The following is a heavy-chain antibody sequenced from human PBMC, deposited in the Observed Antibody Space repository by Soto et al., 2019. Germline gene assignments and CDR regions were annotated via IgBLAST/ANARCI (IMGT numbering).Heavy chain of an antibody. CDR2: INHSGST. V-gene: IGHV4-34*01. CDR3: ARGIWGEWLTF. Sequence: SETLSLTCAVYGGSFSGYYWSWIRQPPGKGLEWIGEINHSGSTNYNPSLKSRVTISVDTSENQFSLKLSSVTAADTAVYYCARGIWGEWLTFWGQGTLVTVSS. CDR1: GGSFSGYY. J-gene: IGHJ4*02. D-gene: IGHD3-3*01.